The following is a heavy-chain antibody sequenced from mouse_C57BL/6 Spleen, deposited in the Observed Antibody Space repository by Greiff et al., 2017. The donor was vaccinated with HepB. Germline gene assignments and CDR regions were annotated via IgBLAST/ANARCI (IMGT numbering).Heavy chain of an antibody. D-gene: IGHD2-1*01. CDR3: TRMVTTWGFAY. J-gene: IGHJ3*01. V-gene: IGHV6-3*01. CDR1: GFTFSNYW. CDR2: IRLKSDNYAT. Sequence: EVKLEESGGGLVQPGGSMKLSCVASGFTFSNYWMNWVRQSPEKGLEWVAQIRLKSDNYATHYAESVKGRFTISRDDSKSSVDLQMNNLRAEDTGIYYCTRMVTTWGFAYWGQGTLVTVSA.